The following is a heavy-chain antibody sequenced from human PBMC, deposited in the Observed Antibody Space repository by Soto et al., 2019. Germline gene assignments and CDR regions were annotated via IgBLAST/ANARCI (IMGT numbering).Heavy chain of an antibody. D-gene: IGHD6-6*01. CDR3: ARADLYSSSYTDY. V-gene: IGHV1-2*02. Sequence: GASVKVSCKASGYTFTGYYMHWVRQAPGQGLEWMGWINPNSGGTNYAQKFQGRVTMTRDTSISTAYMELSRLRSDDTAVYYCARADLYSSSYTDYWGQGTLVTVSS. CDR1: GYTFTGYY. CDR2: INPNSGGT. J-gene: IGHJ4*02.